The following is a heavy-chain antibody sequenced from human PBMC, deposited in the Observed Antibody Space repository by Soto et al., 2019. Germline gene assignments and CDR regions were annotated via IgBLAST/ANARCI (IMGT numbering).Heavy chain of an antibody. V-gene: IGHV4-4*07. CDR3: AGNIAAAGRRYYGMDV. J-gene: IGHJ6*02. CDR1: GGSISSYY. Sequence: LETLSLTCTVSGGSISSYYWSWIRQPAGKGLEWIGRISTTETTNYNPSLKSRVSMSLDTSKSQVSLKLSSVAAADAAVYYCAGNIAAAGRRYYGMDVWGQGTTVTVSS. CDR2: ISTTETT. D-gene: IGHD6-13*01.